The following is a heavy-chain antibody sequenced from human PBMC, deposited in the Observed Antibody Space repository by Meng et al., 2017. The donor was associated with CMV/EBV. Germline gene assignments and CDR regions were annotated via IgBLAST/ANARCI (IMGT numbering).Heavy chain of an antibody. CDR3: AKDSGGEGDMDV. Sequence: GGSLRLSCAASGFTFSTYGMHGVRQAPGKGLEWVAFIRYDGSKEDYGDSVQGRLTISRDNSKNTLYLQMNSLRADDTALYYCAKDSGGEGDMDVWGQGTTVTVSS. J-gene: IGHJ6*02. D-gene: IGHD3-10*01. CDR2: IRYDGSKE. V-gene: IGHV3-30*02. CDR1: GFTFSTYG.